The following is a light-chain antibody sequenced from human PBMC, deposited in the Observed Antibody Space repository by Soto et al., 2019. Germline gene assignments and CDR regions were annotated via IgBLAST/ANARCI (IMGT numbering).Light chain of an antibody. CDR3: QQRNDWGS. Sequence: EVVLTQYPASLSLSPGERATLSCRASQSVGAQFAWYQQKPGQSPRLLIYGESNRASGISARFTGSGSGTDFTITITSLEPEDSAVYFCQQRNDWGSFGGGTRIEIK. J-gene: IGKJ4*01. V-gene: IGKV3-11*01. CDR1: QSVGAQ. CDR2: GES.